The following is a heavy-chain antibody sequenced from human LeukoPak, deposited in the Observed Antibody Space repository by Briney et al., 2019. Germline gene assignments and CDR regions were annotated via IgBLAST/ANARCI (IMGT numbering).Heavy chain of an antibody. CDR2: VKQDGSEK. V-gene: IGHV3-7*04. J-gene: IGHJ4*02. D-gene: IGHD7-27*01. CDR3: GRFTRSGDSVY. CDR1: GFTFSSYW. Sequence: GGSLRLSCAASGFTFSSYWMSWVRQAPGKGLEWVANVKQDGSEKQYVDSVKGRFAISRDNAEDSLYLQMNSLKAEDTAVYYCGRFTRSGDSVYWGQGTLVTVSS.